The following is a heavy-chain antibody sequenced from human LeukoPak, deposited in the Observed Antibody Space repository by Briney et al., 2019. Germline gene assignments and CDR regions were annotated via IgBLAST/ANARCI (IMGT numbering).Heavy chain of an antibody. Sequence: GGSLRLSCAASGFTFSTSWMSWVRQVPGKGLEWVANIKKDGSETYYVDSVKGRFTISRDNAKNSLYLQMNSLRAEDTAVYYCARDYSLTAMDVWGQGTTVTVSS. CDR3: ARDYSLTAMDV. J-gene: IGHJ6*02. V-gene: IGHV3-7*01. CDR1: GFTFSTSW. D-gene: IGHD2-15*01. CDR2: IKKDGSET.